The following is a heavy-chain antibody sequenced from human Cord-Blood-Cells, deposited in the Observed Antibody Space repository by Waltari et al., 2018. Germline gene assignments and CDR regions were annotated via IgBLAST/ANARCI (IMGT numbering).Heavy chain of an antibody. CDR1: GYTLTELS. CDR3: ATPRLGYCSSTSCYTYYFDY. D-gene: IGHD2-2*02. Sequence: QVQLVQSGAEVKKPGASVKVSCKVSGYTLTELSMPWVRQGPGKGLEWMGGFDPEDGETIYEQKFQGRVTMTEDTSTDTAYMELSSLRSEDTAVYYCATPRLGYCSSTSCYTYYFDYWGQGTLVTVSS. CDR2: FDPEDGET. V-gene: IGHV1-24*01. J-gene: IGHJ4*02.